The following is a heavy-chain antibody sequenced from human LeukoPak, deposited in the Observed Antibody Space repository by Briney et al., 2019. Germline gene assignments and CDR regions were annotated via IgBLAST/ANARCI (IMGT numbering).Heavy chain of an antibody. Sequence: SETLSLTCTVSGGSISSYYWSWIRQPPGKGLEWIGYIYYSGSTNYNPSLKSRVTISVDTSKNQFSLKLSSVTAADTAVYYCARHGAVAGNFDYWGQGTLVTVSS. CDR3: ARHGAVAGNFDY. J-gene: IGHJ4*02. CDR2: IYYSGST. V-gene: IGHV4-59*08. CDR1: GGSISSYY. D-gene: IGHD6-19*01.